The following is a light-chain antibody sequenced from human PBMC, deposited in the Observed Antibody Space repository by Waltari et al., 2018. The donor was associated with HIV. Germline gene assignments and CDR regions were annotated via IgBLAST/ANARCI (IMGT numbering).Light chain of an antibody. Sequence: EVVMTQSPVTLSVSPGERVTLSCRASQSIGTALACYQQQPRQAPRLLIYGASTRATGIPAGFSGSGSGTDFTLTISSLQSEDFAVYYCQQYNSWPLTFGGGTRVELK. CDR3: QQYNSWPLT. CDR2: GAS. J-gene: IGKJ4*01. V-gene: IGKV3-15*01. CDR1: QSIGTA.